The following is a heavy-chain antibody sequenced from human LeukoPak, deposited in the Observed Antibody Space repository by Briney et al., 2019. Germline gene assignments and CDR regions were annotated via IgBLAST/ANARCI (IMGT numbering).Heavy chain of an antibody. Sequence: PGGSLRLSCAASGFTFSSYAMSWVRQAPGKGLELVSAISGSGGSTYYADSVKGRFTISRDNSKNTLYLQMNSLRAEDTAVYYCAKVGEGGYYYYYMDVWGKGTTVTVSS. V-gene: IGHV3-23*01. D-gene: IGHD3-10*01. CDR2: ISGSGGST. CDR3: AKVGEGGYYYYYMDV. J-gene: IGHJ6*03. CDR1: GFTFSSYA.